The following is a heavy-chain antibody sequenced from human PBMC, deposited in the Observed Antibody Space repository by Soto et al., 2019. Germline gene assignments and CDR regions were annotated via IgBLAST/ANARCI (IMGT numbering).Heavy chain of an antibody. CDR1: GGSISSGDYY. CDR3: ARVWDDYVWGSWSYYYGMDV. CDR2: IYYSGST. V-gene: IGHV4-30-4*01. Sequence: QVQLQESDPGLVKPSQTLSLTCTVSGGSISSGDYYWSWIRQPPGKGLEWIGYIYYSGSTYYNPSLKSRVTISVDTSKNQFSLKLSSVTAADTAVYYCARVWDDYVWGSWSYYYGMDVWGQGTTVTVSS. D-gene: IGHD3-16*01. J-gene: IGHJ6*02.